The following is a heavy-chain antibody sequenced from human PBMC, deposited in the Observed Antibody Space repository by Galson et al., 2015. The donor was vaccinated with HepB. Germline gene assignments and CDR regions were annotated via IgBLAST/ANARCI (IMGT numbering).Heavy chain of an antibody. CDR2: ISSSSSYI. V-gene: IGHV3-21*01. Sequence: SLRLSCAASGFTLSSYSMNWVRQAPGKGLEWVSSISSSSSYIYYADSVKGRFTISRDNAKNSLYLQMNSLRAEDTAVYYCARGSCSSTSCYSRYYGMDVWGQGTTVTVSS. CDR1: GFTLSSYS. CDR3: ARGSCSSTSCYSRYYGMDV. D-gene: IGHD2-2*01. J-gene: IGHJ6*02.